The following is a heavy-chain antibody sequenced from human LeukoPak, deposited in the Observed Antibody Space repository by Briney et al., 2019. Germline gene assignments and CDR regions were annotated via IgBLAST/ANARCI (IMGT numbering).Heavy chain of an antibody. Sequence: SETLSLTCTVSGGSISSGDYYWSWIRQPPGKGLEWIGYIYYSGSTYYNPSLKSRVTISVDTSKNQFSLKLSSVTAADTAVYYCARARRGYCSSTSCTSRWAFDIWGQGTMVTVSS. CDR1: GGSISSGDYY. D-gene: IGHD2-2*01. CDR2: IYYSGST. CDR3: ARARRGYCSSTSCTSRWAFDI. J-gene: IGHJ3*02. V-gene: IGHV4-30-4*08.